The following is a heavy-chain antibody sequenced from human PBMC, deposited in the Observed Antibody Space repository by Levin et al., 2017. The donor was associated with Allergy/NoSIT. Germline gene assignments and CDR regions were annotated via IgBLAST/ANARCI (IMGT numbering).Heavy chain of an antibody. V-gene: IGHV3-30-3*01. CDR2: ISYDGSRT. Sequence: RSGGSLRLSCVASGFIFSSFAMNWVRQAPGKGLEWVAVISYDGSRTYYADSVRGRFTISRDDSENTLYLQMNSLRTEDTAMYYCARVMVPAALLFQADYWGQGNLVTVSS. J-gene: IGHJ4*02. D-gene: IGHD2-2*01. CDR3: ARVMVPAALLFQADY. CDR1: GFIFSSFA.